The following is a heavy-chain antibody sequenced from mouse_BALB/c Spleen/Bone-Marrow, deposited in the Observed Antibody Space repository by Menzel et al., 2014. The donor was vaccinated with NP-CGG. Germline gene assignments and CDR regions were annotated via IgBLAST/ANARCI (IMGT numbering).Heavy chain of an antibody. CDR2: ISSGSGTV. Sequence: EVQVVESGGGLVQPGGSRKLSCAASGFTFSGFGMHWVRQAPEKGLEWVAYISSGSGTVYYADKVMGRFTISRDNPKNTLFLQMTCLRSEDTAMYYCARSGSSSGYFDYWGQGTTLTVSS. CDR3: ARSGSSSGYFDY. D-gene: IGHD1-1*01. V-gene: IGHV5-17*02. CDR1: GFTFSGFG. J-gene: IGHJ2*01.